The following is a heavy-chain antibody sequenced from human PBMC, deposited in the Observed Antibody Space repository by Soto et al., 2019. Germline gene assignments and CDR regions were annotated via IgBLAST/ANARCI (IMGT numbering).Heavy chain of an antibody. Sequence: GASVKVSCKASGYTFTSYGISWVRQAPGQGLEWMGWISAYNGNTNYAQKLQGRVTMTTDTSTSTAYMELRSLRSDDTAVYYCARDICSSTSCYFNYWGQGTLVTVGS. J-gene: IGHJ4*02. CDR1: GYTFTSYG. D-gene: IGHD2-2*01. CDR3: ARDICSSTSCYFNY. V-gene: IGHV1-18*01. CDR2: ISAYNGNT.